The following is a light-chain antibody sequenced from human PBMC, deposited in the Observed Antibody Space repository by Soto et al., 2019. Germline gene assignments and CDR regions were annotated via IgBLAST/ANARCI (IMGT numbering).Light chain of an antibody. CDR1: QSVSTNY. CDR2: GAS. J-gene: IGKJ1*01. CDR3: QQYGSSPPT. V-gene: IGKV3-20*01. Sequence: EIVLTQSPGTLSLSPGERATRSCRASQSVSTNYLAWYQRKPGQAPRLLIYGASSRATDIPNRFSGSGSGTDFTLTITRLKAEDFAVYYCQQYGSSPPTFGQGTKVYIK.